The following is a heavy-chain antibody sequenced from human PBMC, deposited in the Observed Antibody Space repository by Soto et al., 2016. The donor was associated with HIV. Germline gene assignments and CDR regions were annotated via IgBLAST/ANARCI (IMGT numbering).Heavy chain of an antibody. CDR1: GYTFTGYY. Sequence: QVQLVQSGAEVKKPGASVKVSCKASGYTFTGYYMHWVRQAPGQGLEWMGWINPNSGGTNYAQKFQGRVTMTRDTSISTAYMELSRLRSDDTAVYYCARIVVPLRGVIFPEYYYYMHVWGQGTTVTVSS. CDR2: INPNSGGT. J-gene: IGHJ6*03. V-gene: IGHV1-2*02. CDR3: ARIVVPLRGVIFPEYYYYMHV. D-gene: IGHD3-10*01.